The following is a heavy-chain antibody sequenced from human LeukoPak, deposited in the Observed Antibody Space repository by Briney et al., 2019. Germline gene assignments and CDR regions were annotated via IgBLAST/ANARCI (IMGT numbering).Heavy chain of an antibody. CDR1: GFTFRTYS. CDR2: ISSSGSPI. J-gene: IGHJ4*02. CDR3: AREEGRDGYNFDY. D-gene: IGHD5-24*01. Sequence: GGSLRLSCAASGFTFRTYSMNWVRQAPGEGLEWVSYISSSGSPIYYADSVRGRFTISRDNAKNSLYLQMNSLRAEDTAVYYCAREEGRDGYNFDYWGQGILVTVSS. V-gene: IGHV3-48*04.